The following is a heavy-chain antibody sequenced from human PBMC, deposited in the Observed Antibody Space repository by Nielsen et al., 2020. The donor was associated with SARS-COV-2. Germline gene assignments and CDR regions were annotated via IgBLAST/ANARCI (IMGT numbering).Heavy chain of an antibody. J-gene: IGHJ4*02. CDR2: INHSGST. CDR1: GGSFSGYY. V-gene: IGHV4-34*01. Sequence: SETLSLTCAVYGGSFSGYYWSWIRQPPGKGLEWIGEINHSGSTNYNPSLKSRVTISVDTSKNQFSLKLSSVTAADTAVYYCARSRKSPNYYDSSGYWDYFDCWGQGTLVTVSS. D-gene: IGHD3-22*01. CDR3: ARSRKSPNYYDSSGYWDYFDC.